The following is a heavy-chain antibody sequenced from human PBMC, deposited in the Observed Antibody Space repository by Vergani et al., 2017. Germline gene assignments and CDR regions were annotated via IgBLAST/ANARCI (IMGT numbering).Heavy chain of an antibody. Sequence: QLQLQESGPGLVKPSETLSLTCTVSGGSISSSSYYWGWIRQPPGKGLEWIGSIYYSGSTYYNPSLKSRVTISVDTSKNQFSLKLSSVTAADTAVYYCASEQRYQYGMDVWGQGTTVTVSS. D-gene: IGHD2-2*01. CDR3: ASEQRYQYGMDV. J-gene: IGHJ6*02. CDR1: GGSISSSSYY. CDR2: IYYSGST. V-gene: IGHV4-39*07.